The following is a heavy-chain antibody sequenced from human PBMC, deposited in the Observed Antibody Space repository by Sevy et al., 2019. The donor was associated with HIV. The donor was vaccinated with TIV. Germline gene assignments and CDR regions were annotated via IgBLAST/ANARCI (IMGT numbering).Heavy chain of an antibody. J-gene: IGHJ6*02. V-gene: IGHV3-30*18. Sequence: GGSLRLSCAASGFTFSSYGMHWVRQAPGKGLEWVAVISYDGSNKYYADSVKGRFTISRDNSKNTLYLQMNSLRAEDTAVYYCAKDFYGSGSYYYYYYSMDVWGQGTTVTVSS. CDR3: AKDFYGSGSYYYYYYSMDV. D-gene: IGHD3-10*01. CDR2: ISYDGSNK. CDR1: GFTFSSYG.